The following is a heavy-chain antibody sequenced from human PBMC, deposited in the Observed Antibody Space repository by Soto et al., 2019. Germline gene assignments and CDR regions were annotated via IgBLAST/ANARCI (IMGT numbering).Heavy chain of an antibody. CDR3: ARDEVPAANWLDR. CDR2: ISGYNGNT. D-gene: IGHD2-2*01. CDR1: GYIFINYG. J-gene: IGHJ5*02. V-gene: IGHV1-18*01. Sequence: ASVKVSCKASGYIFINYGITWVRQAPGQGLEWMGRISGYNGNTKYADKLQGRVTMTTDTSTTTAYMELRSLRSDDTAVYYCARDEVPAANWLDRWGQGTLVTVSS.